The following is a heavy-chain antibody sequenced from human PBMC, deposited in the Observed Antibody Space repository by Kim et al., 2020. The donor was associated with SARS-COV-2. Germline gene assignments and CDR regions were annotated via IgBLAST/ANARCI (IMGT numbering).Heavy chain of an antibody. J-gene: IGHJ6*02. D-gene: IGHD5-12*01. Sequence: NPSLKRRVTISVDTSKNQFSLKLSTVTAADTAVYYCIVATIAYCYYGMDVWGQGTTVTVSS. V-gene: IGHV4-30-2*04. CDR3: IVATIAYCYYGMDV.